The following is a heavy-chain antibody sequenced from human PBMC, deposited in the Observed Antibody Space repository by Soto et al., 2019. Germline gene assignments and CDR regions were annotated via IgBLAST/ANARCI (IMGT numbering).Heavy chain of an antibody. J-gene: IGHJ3*02. CDR2: INPSDSST. CDR1: GYNFIDYW. CDR3: ARIAGYCSTTTCNISAFDI. V-gene: IGHV5-10-1*01. D-gene: IGHD2-2*02. Sequence: PGESLKISCKGSGYNFIDYWISWVRHMPGKGLEWMGRINPSDSSTKYSPSFQGHVTISGDKSISTAYLQWGSLKASDTAMYYCARIAGYCSTTTCNISAFDIWGQGTMVTVSS.